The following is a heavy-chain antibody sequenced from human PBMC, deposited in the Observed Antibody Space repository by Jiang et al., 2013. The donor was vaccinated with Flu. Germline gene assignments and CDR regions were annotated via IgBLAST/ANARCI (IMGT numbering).Heavy chain of an antibody. J-gene: IGHJ4*02. V-gene: IGHV4-59*08. CDR2: IYYSGST. CDR3: ARQVARVYNSGDSYYLGSRAWDF. CDR1: GGSISNYY. Sequence: PGLVKPSETLSLTCTVSGGSISNYYWSWIRQPPGKGLEWIGYIYYSGSTNFNPSLKSRVTISVDTSKSQFSLKLSSVTAADTAVYYCARQVARVYNSGDSYYLGSRAWDFWGQGTLVT. D-gene: IGHD2-21*01.